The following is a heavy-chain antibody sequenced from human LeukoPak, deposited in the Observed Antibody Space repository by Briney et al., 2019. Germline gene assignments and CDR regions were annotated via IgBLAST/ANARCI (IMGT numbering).Heavy chain of an antibody. CDR3: ARDRSRITIFGVGVGGWFDP. Sequence: ASVKVSCKASGYTFTNFHTHWVRQAPGQGLEWMGRINPNSGGTNYAQKFQGWVTMTRDTSISTAYMELSRLRSDDTAVYYCARDRSRITIFGVGVGGWFDPWGQGTLVTVSS. CDR1: GYTFTNFH. V-gene: IGHV1-2*04. D-gene: IGHD3-3*01. CDR2: INPNSGGT. J-gene: IGHJ5*02.